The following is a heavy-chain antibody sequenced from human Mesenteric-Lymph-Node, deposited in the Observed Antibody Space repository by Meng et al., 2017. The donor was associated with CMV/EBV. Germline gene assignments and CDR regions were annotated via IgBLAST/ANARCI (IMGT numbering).Heavy chain of an antibody. Sequence: ASVKVSCKASGYTFTGSDINWVRQAPGQGLEWMGWMNPNNGNTGYAQKFQGRVTISRNTSISTAYMELSSLRSEDTAVYYCARGRPLLLWFGDPKDNWFDPWGQGTLVTVSS. CDR2: MNPNNGNT. D-gene: IGHD3-10*01. CDR1: GYTFTGSD. J-gene: IGHJ5*02. V-gene: IGHV1-8*03. CDR3: ARGRPLLLWFGDPKDNWFDP.